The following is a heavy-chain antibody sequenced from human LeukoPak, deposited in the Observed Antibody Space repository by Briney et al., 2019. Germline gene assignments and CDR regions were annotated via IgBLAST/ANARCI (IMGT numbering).Heavy chain of an antibody. Sequence: GGSLRLSCVGSGFRFSSYDMNWVRQAPGRGLEWLSYLTRTSSATWYADSVKGRFTIFRDNAKSSLYLQMNSLRVEDTAVYYCAKDPYYDILTGYYIDYWGQGTLVTVSS. CDR1: GFRFSSYD. D-gene: IGHD3-9*01. CDR2: LTRTSSAT. CDR3: AKDPYYDILTGYYIDY. V-gene: IGHV3-48*01. J-gene: IGHJ4*02.